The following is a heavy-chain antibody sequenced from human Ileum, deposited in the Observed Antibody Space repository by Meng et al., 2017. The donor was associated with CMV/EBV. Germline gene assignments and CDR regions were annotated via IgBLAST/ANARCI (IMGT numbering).Heavy chain of an antibody. CDR3: GSGGPTVSGLAVDC. D-gene: IGHD4-11*01. CDR2: IKPRTGDT. V-gene: IGHV1-2*02. J-gene: IGHJ4*02. CDR1: GYTFTDYS. Sequence: KASGYTFTDYSMHWVRQAPGQGLEWLGWIKPRTGDTKCIEEFQGRVTMTRDTSINTIYLEVSSLTSDDTAVFYCGSGGPTVSGLAVDCWGQGTLVTVSS.